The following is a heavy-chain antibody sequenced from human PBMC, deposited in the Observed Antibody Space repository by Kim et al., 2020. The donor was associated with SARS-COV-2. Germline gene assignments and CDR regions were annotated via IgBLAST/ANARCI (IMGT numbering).Heavy chain of an antibody. J-gene: IGHJ4*02. CDR2: IDPSGTTK. V-gene: IGHV3-48*02. Sequence: GGSLRLSCAVSGYSFSSHSMNWLRQAPGKGLEWVSYIDPSGTTKYYADSEKGRFSISRDNVKNTLYLQMNALRDEDTAVYYCVRRAGELANDYWGQGALVTVSS. CDR3: VRRAGELANDY. CDR1: GYSFSSHS. D-gene: IGHD1-1*01.